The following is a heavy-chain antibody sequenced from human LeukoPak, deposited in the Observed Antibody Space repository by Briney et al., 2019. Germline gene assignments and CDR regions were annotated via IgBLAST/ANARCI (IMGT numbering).Heavy chain of an antibody. CDR2: ISSSSSYI. CDR3: ARVGVAAPFEY. CDR1: GFTFSSYS. V-gene: IGHV3-21*01. J-gene: IGHJ4*02. Sequence: GGSLRLSCAASGFTFSSYSMNWIRQAPGKGLEWVSSISSSSSYIYYADSVKGRFTISRDNAKNSLYLQMNSLRAEDTAVYYCARVGVAAPFEYWGQGTLVTVSS. D-gene: IGHD2-15*01.